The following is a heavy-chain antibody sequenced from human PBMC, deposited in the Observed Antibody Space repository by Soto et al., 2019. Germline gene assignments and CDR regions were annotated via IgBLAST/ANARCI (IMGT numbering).Heavy chain of an antibody. D-gene: IGHD3-10*01. V-gene: IGHV3-23*01. CDR1: GFTFSSYA. J-gene: IGHJ4*02. CDR3: AKDYYGSGSYPTD. CDR2: ISGSGGST. Sequence: EVQLLESGGGLVQPGGSLRLSCAASGFTFSSYAMSWVRQAPGKGLEWVSAISGSGGSTYYADSVKGRFTISRDNSKNTRYLQMNSLRAEDTAVYYCAKDYYGSGSYPTDWGQGTLVTVSS.